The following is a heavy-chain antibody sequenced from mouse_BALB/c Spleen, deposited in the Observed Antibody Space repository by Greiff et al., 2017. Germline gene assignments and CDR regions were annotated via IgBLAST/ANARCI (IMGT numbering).Heavy chain of an antibody. J-gene: IGHJ3*01. CDR1: GFSLTSYG. V-gene: IGHV2-9*02. D-gene: IGHD2-4*01. Sequence: VKLKESGPGLVAPSQSLSITCTVSGFSLTSYGVHWVRQPPGKGLEWLGVIWAGGSTNYNSALMSRLSISKDNSKSQVFLKMNSLQTDDTAMYYCARDYDYDGFAYWGQGTLVTVSA. CDR3: ARDYDYDGFAY. CDR2: IWAGGST.